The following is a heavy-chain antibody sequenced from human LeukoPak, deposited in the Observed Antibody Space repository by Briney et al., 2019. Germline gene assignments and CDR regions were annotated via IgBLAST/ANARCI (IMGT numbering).Heavy chain of an antibody. CDR1: GFTVSSNY. J-gene: IGHJ3*02. CDR3: ARDLHCRSTTCYTHGAFDN. Sequence: GGSLRLSCAASGFTVSSNYMNWVRQAPGKGLEWVSVIYSGGSTNYADSVKGRFTISRDNSKNTLYLQMDSLRAEDTAVYYCARDLHCRSTTCYTHGAFDNWGQGTMVTVSS. D-gene: IGHD2-2*01. V-gene: IGHV3-53*01. CDR2: IYSGGST.